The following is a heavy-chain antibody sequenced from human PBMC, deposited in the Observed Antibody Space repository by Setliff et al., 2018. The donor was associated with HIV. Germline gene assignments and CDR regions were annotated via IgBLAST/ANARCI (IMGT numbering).Heavy chain of an antibody. Sequence: SETLSLTCAVYGGSFSGYYWTWIRQSPSGLEWIGEINHRGIANSSPSLKSRVTISIDTSKNQFSLKVTSVTAADTAVYYCVTSSSWSSRLNFWGQGMLVTVSS. J-gene: IGHJ4*02. D-gene: IGHD6-13*01. V-gene: IGHV4-34*01. CDR2: INHRGIA. CDR1: GGSFSGYY. CDR3: VTSSSWSSRLNF.